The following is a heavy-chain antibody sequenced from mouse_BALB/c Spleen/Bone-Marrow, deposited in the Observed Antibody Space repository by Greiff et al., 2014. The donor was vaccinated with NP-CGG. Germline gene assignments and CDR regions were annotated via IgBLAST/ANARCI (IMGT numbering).Heavy chain of an antibody. CDR3: ARERPNYFDN. J-gene: IGHJ2*01. CDR1: GFSLTSYG. Sequence: VHLVESGPGLVAPSQSLSIACTVSGFSLTSYGVHWVRQPPGKGLEWLGVIWAGGSTDYNSALVSRLSISKDNSKSQVFLKMNSLQTDDTAMCYCARERPNYFDNWGQGTVLTVSS. CDR2: IWAGGST. V-gene: IGHV2-9*02.